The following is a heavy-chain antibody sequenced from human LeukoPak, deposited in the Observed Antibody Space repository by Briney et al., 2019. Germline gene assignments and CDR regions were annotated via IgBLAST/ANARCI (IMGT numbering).Heavy chain of an antibody. CDR3: ARGLPWGQNSLYGMDV. Sequence: ASVKVSCKASGYTFTSYGVSWVRQAPGQGLEWMGRISAYNGNTNYAQKVQARVTMTRDTSTSTAYMELRSLRSDDTAVYYCARGLPWGQNSLYGMDVWGQGTTVTVSS. V-gene: IGHV1-18*01. J-gene: IGHJ6*02. CDR2: ISAYNGNT. D-gene: IGHD7-27*01. CDR1: GYTFTSYG.